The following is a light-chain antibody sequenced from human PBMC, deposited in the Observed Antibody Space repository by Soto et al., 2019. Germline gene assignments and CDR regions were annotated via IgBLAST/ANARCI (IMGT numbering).Light chain of an antibody. J-gene: IGKJ5*01. V-gene: IGKV3-20*01. CDR1: QTVRNNY. CDR2: DAS. Sequence: EFVLTQSPGTLSLSPGERATLSCRASQTVRNNYLAWYQQKPGQAPRLLIYDASSRATGIPDRFSGGGSGTDFTLTISRLEPEDFAFYYCQHYGTTPPITFGQGTRLEIK. CDR3: QHYGTTPPIT.